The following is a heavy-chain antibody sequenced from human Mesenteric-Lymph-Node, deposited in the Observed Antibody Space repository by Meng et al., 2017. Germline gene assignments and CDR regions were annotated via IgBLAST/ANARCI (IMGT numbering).Heavy chain of an antibody. CDR3: TTDQPLLAWFGSYGYYFDI. D-gene: IGHD3-16*01. CDR2: IKTKTDGGTT. J-gene: IGHJ4*02. CDR1: GFSFSNAW. V-gene: IGHV3-15*01. Sequence: GESLKISCAASGFSFSNAWMRWVRQAPGKGLEWVGHIKTKTDGGTTDYAAPVKGRFTISRDDSKNTLYLQMNSLKTEDTAVYYCTTDQPLLAWFGSYGYYFDIWGQGTLVTVSS.